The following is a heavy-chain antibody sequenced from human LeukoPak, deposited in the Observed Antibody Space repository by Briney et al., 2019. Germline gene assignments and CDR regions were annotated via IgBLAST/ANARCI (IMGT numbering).Heavy chain of an antibody. CDR3: ATTSNWGYCSGGSCYVFDY. J-gene: IGHJ4*02. Sequence: ASVKVSCKASGDTFSNYAINWVRQAPGQGLEWMGGIIPIFGTADYAQKFQGRVTITADKSTSTASMELSSLRSEDTAVYYCATTSNWGYCSGGSCYVFDYWGQGTLVTVSS. D-gene: IGHD2-15*01. V-gene: IGHV1-69*06. CDR2: IIPIFGTA. CDR1: GDTFSNYA.